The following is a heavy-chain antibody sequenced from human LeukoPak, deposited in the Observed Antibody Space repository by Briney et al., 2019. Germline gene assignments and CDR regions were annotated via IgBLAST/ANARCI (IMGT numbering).Heavy chain of an antibody. CDR2: ISGSGGST. J-gene: IGHJ4*02. CDR3: AKDYDILTGPFGDY. D-gene: IGHD3-9*01. CDR1: GFTFSSYA. V-gene: IGHV3-23*01. Sequence: GGSLRLSCAASGFTFSSYAMSWVRQAPGKGLEWVSAISGSGGSTYYADSVKGRFTISRDNSKNTLYLQMTSLRAEDTAVYYCAKDYDILTGPFGDYWGQGTLVTVSS.